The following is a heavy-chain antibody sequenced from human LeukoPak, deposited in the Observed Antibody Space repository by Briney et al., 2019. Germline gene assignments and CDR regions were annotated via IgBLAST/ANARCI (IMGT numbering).Heavy chain of an antibody. V-gene: IGHV4-34*01. J-gene: IGHJ5*02. Sequence: PSETLSLTCAVYGGSFSGYYWSWIRQPPGKGLEWIGEINHSGSTIYNPSLKSRVTISVDTSKNQFSLKLSSVTAADTAVYYCARGPNWFDPWGQGTLVTVSS. CDR3: ARGPNWFDP. CDR1: GGSFSGYY. CDR2: INHSGST.